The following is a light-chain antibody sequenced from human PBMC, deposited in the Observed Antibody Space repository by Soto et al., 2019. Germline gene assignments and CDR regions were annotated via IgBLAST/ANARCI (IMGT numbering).Light chain of an antibody. J-gene: IGKJ3*01. Sequence: AIRLTQSPSSLSASTGDRVTITCRASQGISSYLAWYQQKPGKAPKLLTYAASTLPSGVPSRFSGSGSGIDFTHTISCLQAEDFATHSCQQYHSYPPTCGPGTNEDI. CDR1: QGISSY. V-gene: IGKV1-8*01. CDR2: AAS. CDR3: QQYHSYPPT.